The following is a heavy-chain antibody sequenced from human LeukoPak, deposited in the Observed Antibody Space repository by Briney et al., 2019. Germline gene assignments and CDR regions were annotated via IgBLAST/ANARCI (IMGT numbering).Heavy chain of an antibody. CDR3: ARSPYHYYDSSSIGYFDY. CDR2: ISSSSSYI. Sequence: GGSLRLSCAASGFTFSSYSMNWVRQAPGKGLEWVSSISSSSSYIYYADSVKGRFTISRDNAKNSLYLQMNSLRAEDTAVYYCARSPYHYYDSSSIGYFDYWGQGTLVTVSS. CDR1: GFTFSSYS. V-gene: IGHV3-21*01. D-gene: IGHD3-22*01. J-gene: IGHJ4*02.